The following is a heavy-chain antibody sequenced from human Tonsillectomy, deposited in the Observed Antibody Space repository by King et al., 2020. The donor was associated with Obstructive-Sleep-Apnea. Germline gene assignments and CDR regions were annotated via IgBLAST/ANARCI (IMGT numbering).Heavy chain of an antibody. D-gene: IGHD3-10*01. CDR2: ISVSVGST. CDR3: ATSPPLLWFGELDDY. CDR1: GFTFKSYA. Sequence: VQLVESGGGLVQPGGSLRLSCAASGFTFKSYAMSWVRQAPGKGLEWVSAISVSVGSTYYADAVKGRFTISRDNSTNMLFLQMNSLRAEDTAVYYCATSPPLLWFGELDDYWGQGTLVTVSS. V-gene: IGHV3-23*04. J-gene: IGHJ4*02.